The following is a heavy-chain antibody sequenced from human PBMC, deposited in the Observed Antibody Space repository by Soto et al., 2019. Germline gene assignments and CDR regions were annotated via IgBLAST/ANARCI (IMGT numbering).Heavy chain of an antibody. D-gene: IGHD5-12*01. J-gene: IGHJ4*02. Sequence: SETLSLTCTVSGGSISSYYWSWIRQPPGKGLEWIGYIYYSGSTNYNPSLKSRVTISVDTSKNQFSLKLSSVTAADTAVYYCARGGYLDANFDYWGQGTLVTVSS. V-gene: IGHV4-59*01. CDR3: ARGGYLDANFDY. CDR2: IYYSGST. CDR1: GGSISSYY.